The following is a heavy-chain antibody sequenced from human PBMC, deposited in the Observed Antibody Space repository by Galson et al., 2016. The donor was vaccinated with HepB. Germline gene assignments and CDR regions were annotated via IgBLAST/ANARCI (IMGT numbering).Heavy chain of an antibody. V-gene: IGHV4-39*01. J-gene: IGHJ4*02. CDR1: GGSISSSYY. CDR2: MYYSGNT. D-gene: IGHD2-2*01. CDR3: ARAHCSTVGCNHPYYFDN. Sequence: ETLSLTCTVSGGSISSSYYWGWIRQPPGKGLEWIGSMYYSGNTYYNPSLKSRVTISVDTSKNQFSLQLSSVTAADTAVYNCARAHCSTVGCNHPYYFDNWGQGTLVTVSS.